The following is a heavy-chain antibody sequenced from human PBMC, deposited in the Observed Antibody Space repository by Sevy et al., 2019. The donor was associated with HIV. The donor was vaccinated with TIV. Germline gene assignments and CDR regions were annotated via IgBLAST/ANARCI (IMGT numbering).Heavy chain of an antibody. D-gene: IGHD3-22*01. CDR1: GFTLSRYG. CDR3: ARLSNDYYVRSAYSRDDGFDI. J-gene: IGHJ3*02. CDR2: IWNDRSDQ. Sequence: GGSLRLSCAASGFTLSRYGMHWVRQAPGKGLEWLAAIWNDRSDQYYADSVKGRFTISRDNSKNTLYLQMNSLRADDTGVYYWARLSNDYYVRSAYSRDDGFDIWGQGTMVTVSS. V-gene: IGHV3-33*01.